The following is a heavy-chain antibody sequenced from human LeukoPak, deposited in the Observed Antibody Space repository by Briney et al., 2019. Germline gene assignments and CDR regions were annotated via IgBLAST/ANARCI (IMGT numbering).Heavy chain of an antibody. V-gene: IGHV1-2*02. Sequence: ASVKVSCKASGYTFTGYYIHWVRQAPGPGLEWMGWINPNSGGTNYAQNFQGRVTMTRDTSISTAYMELSSLTSDDTAVYYCARSHCISSSCYPDYWGQGTLVTVSS. D-gene: IGHD2-2*01. CDR2: INPNSGGT. CDR3: ARSHCISSSCYPDY. J-gene: IGHJ4*02. CDR1: GYTFTGYY.